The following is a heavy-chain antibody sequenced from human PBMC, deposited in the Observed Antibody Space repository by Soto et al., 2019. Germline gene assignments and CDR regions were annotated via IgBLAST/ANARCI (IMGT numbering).Heavy chain of an antibody. CDR1: GGSISSSSYY. CDR2: IYYSGST. CDR3: ARRPPRYCSGGSCYGFDY. D-gene: IGHD2-15*01. V-gene: IGHV4-39*01. J-gene: IGHJ4*02. Sequence: PSETLSLTCTVSGGSISSSSYYWGWIRQPPGKGLEWIGSIYYSGSTYYNPSLKSRATISVDTSKNQFSLKLSSVTAADTAVYYCARRPPRYCSGGSCYGFDYWGQGTLVTVSS.